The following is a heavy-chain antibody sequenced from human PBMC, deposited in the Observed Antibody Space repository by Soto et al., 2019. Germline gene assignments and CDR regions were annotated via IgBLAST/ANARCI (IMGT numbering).Heavy chain of an antibody. CDR1: GFTFSSYA. J-gene: IGHJ6*03. Sequence: EVQLLESGGGLVQPGGSLRLSCVASGFTFSSYAMSWVRQAPGKGLEWVSLVSGSGGATYYADSVKGRFTISKDNFKNTVYLQMNRVGAEDTAIYYCAKCDIVVPPAYYMDFWGKGTTVIVS. D-gene: IGHD2-15*01. CDR3: AKCDIVVPPAYYMDF. V-gene: IGHV3-23*01. CDR2: VSGSGGAT.